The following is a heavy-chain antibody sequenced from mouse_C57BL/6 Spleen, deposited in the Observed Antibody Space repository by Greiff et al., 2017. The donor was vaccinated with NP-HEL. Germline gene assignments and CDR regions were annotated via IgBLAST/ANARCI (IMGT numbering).Heavy chain of an antibody. V-gene: IGHV1-61*01. Sequence: QVQLQQPGAELVRPGSSVKLSCKASGYTFTSYWMVWVKQRPGQGLEWIGNIYPSDSETHYNQKFKDKATLTVDKSSSTAYMPLSSLTSEDSAVYYCARMSQAGFDYWGQGTTLTVSS. CDR3: ARMSQAGFDY. D-gene: IGHD3-2*02. CDR2: IYPSDSET. CDR1: GYTFTSYW. J-gene: IGHJ2*01.